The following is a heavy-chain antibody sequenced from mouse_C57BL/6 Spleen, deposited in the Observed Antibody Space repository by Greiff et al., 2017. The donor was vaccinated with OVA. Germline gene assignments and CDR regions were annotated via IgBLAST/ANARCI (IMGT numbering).Heavy chain of an antibody. Sequence: VQLQESGAELVRPGASVTLSCKASGYTFTDYEMHWVKQTPVHGLEWIGAIDPETGGTAYNQKFKGKAILTADKSSSTAYMELRSLTSEDSAVDYCTTVVATLDWYFDVWGTGTTVTVSS. CDR2: IDPETGGT. J-gene: IGHJ1*03. D-gene: IGHD1-1*01. CDR3: TTVVATLDWYFDV. CDR1: GYTFTDYE. V-gene: IGHV1-15*01.